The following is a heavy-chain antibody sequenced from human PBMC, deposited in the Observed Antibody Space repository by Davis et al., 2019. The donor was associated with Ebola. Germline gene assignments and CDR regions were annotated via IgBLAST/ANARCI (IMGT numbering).Heavy chain of an antibody. CDR3: ARLYGPGHYLNWYFNL. V-gene: IGHV5-51*01. J-gene: IGHJ2*01. CDR2: IYPGDSDT. CDR1: EYRFANYW. Sequence: GESLKISCKGSEYRFANYWIGWVRQKPGKGLEWMGMIYPGDSDTRYSPSFQGQVIISADQSISTAYLQWNSLQASDTAVYYCARLYGPGHYLNWYFNLWGRGTLVTVSS. D-gene: IGHD3-10*01.